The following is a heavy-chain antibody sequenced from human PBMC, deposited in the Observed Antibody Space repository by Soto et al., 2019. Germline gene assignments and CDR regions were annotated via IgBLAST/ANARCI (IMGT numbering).Heavy chain of an antibody. J-gene: IGHJ3*02. CDR3: AKGGLVPAASHPKHAFDI. V-gene: IGHV3-23*01. D-gene: IGHD2-2*01. Sequence: GGSLRLSCAASGFTFSSYAMSWVRQAPGKGLEWVSAISGSGGSTYYADSVKGRFTISRDNSKNTLYLQMNSLRAEDTAVYYCAKGGLVPAASHPKHAFDIWGQGTMVTVSS. CDR2: ISGSGGST. CDR1: GFTFSSYA.